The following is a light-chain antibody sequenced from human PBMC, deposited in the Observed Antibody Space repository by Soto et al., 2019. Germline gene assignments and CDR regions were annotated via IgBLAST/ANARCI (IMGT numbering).Light chain of an antibody. CDR1: QSVSSTY. V-gene: IGKV3-20*01. J-gene: IGKJ1*01. Sequence: EIVLTQAPGTLSLSPGERATLSCRASQSVSSTYLAWYQQKPGQAPRLLIYGASSRATDIPDRFSGSGSGTDFILTISRLEPEDFAVYYCHHYVTSPWTFGQGNKVEIQ. CDR2: GAS. CDR3: HHYVTSPWT.